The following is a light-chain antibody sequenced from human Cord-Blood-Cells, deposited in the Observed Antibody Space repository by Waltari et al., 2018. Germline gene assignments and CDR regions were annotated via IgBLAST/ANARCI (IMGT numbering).Light chain of an antibody. CDR1: QIISSY. Sequence: IQLTQSPPSLRASVGARATITGRASQIISSYLNRYQQKPGKAPKLLIYAASSLQSGVPSRFSGSGSGTDFTLTISSLQPEDFATYYCQQSYSTPRTFGQGTKVEIK. CDR2: AAS. J-gene: IGKJ1*01. V-gene: IGKV1-39*01. CDR3: QQSYSTPRT.